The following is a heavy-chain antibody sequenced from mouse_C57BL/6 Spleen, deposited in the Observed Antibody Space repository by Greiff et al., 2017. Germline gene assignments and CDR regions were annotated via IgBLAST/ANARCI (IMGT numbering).Heavy chain of an antibody. Sequence: VQLQQSGPELVKPGASVKISCKASGYSFTGYYMHWVKQSHGNILDWIGYIYPYNGVSSYNQKFKGKATLTVDKSSSTAYMELRSLTSEDSAVYYCAVTSYYSNYGAMDYWGQGTSVTVSS. CDR1: GYSFTGYY. CDR3: AVTSYYSNYGAMDY. CDR2: IYPYNGVS. J-gene: IGHJ4*01. D-gene: IGHD2-5*01. V-gene: IGHV1-31*01.